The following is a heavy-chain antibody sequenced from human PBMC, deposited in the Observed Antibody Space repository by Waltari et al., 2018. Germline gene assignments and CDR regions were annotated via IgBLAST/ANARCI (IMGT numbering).Heavy chain of an antibody. CDR1: GCTFNSYW. V-gene: IGHV3-74*01. Sequence: EVQLVESGGGLVQPGGSVRLSCAASGCTFNSYWMHWVRQAPGRGLVWVSRINSDGSNIRYADSVKARFTISRDNAKNTLYLQMTSLRAEDTAVYYCARDLSVWSGYYGGWFDPWGQGTLVTVSS. D-gene: IGHD3-3*01. J-gene: IGHJ5*02. CDR2: INSDGSNI. CDR3: ARDLSVWSGYYGGWFDP.